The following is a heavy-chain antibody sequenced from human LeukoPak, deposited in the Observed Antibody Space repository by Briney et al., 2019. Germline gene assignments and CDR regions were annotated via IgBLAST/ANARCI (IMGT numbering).Heavy chain of an antibody. CDR3: ARVRYYYYYMDV. V-gene: IGHV4-59*01. CDR1: GGSISSYY. J-gene: IGHJ6*03. Sequence: SETLSLTCTVSGGSISSYYWSWIRQPPGKGLEWIGYIYYSGSTNYNPSLKSRVTISVDTSKNQFSLKLSSVTAADTAVYYCARVRYYYYYMDVWGKGTTVTVSS. D-gene: IGHD4-17*01. CDR2: IYYSGST.